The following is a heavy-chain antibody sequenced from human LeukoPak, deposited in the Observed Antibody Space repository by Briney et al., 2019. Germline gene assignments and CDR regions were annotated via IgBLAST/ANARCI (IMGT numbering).Heavy chain of an antibody. D-gene: IGHD3-16*01. J-gene: IGHJ3*02. V-gene: IGHV1-2*02. CDR3: ARDRWGNDAFDI. CDR2: INPNSGGT. CDR1: GYTFTDYY. Sequence: ASVKDSCKASGYTFTDYYMHCVRQAPGQGLEWMGWINPNSGGTNYAQNFQGRVTMTRDTSISTAYMELSRLRSDDTAVYYCARDRWGNDAFDIWGQGTMVTVPS.